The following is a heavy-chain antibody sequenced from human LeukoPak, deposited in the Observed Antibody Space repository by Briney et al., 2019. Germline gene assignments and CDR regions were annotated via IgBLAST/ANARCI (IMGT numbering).Heavy chain of an antibody. CDR3: ARRTYSNYFFDY. CDR1: GLTFSDYY. D-gene: IGHD4-11*01. J-gene: IGHJ4*02. Sequence: PGRSLRLSCAASGLTFSDYYMTWIRKAPGKGLEWLSYISGSGDSKFYADSVKGRFTISRDNAKNSLYLQMNSLRAEDTAVYYCARRTYSNYFFDYWGQGTLVTVSS. CDR2: ISGSGDSK. V-gene: IGHV3-11*01.